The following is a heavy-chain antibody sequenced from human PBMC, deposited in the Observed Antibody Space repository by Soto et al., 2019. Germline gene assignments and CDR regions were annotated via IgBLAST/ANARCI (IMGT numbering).Heavy chain of an antibody. CDR3: AASIVGATYYYYGMDV. J-gene: IGHJ6*02. V-gene: IGHV1-58*01. Sequence: SVKVSCKASGFTFTSSAVQWVRQARGQRLEWIGWIVVGSGNTNYAQKFQERVTITRDMSTSTAYMELSSLRSEDTAVYYCAASIVGATYYYYGMDVWGQGTTVTRLL. CDR2: IVVGSGNT. CDR1: GFTFTSSA. D-gene: IGHD1-26*01.